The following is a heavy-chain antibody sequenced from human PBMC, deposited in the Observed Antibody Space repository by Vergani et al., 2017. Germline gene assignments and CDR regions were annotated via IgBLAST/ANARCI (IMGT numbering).Heavy chain of an antibody. D-gene: IGHD6-13*01. Sequence: QVQLVQSGAEVKKPGSSVKVSCKASGGTFSSYAISWVRQAPGQGLGWMGGTFPIFGTANYSQKFQGRVTITAAESTSTAYMELSSLRSEDTACYYCARSSGRIAAAGSPYYYYYMDVWGKGTTVTVSS. CDR2: TFPIFGTA. V-gene: IGHV1-69*01. J-gene: IGHJ6*03. CDR1: GGTFSSYA. CDR3: ARSSGRIAAAGSPYYYYYMDV.